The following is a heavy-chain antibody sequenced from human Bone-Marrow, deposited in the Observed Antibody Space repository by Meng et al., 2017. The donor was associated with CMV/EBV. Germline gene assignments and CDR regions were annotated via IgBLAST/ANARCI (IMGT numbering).Heavy chain of an antibody. CDR2: INPNSGGT. CDR1: GYTFTGYY. CDR3: ARGRILTKNWFDP. Sequence: ASMKISCKASGYTFTGYYMHWVRQAPGQGLEWMGWINPNSGGTNYAQKFQGRVTMTRDTSISTAYMELSRLRSDDTAVYYCARGRILTKNWFDPWGQGTLVTVSS. J-gene: IGHJ5*02. D-gene: IGHD2-15*01. V-gene: IGHV1-2*02.